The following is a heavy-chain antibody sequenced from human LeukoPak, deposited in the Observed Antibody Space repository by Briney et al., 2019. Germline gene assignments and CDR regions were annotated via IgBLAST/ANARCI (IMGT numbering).Heavy chain of an antibody. CDR3: ANGDWFDP. CDR2: INGRGGST. V-gene: IGHV3-23*01. CDR1: GFTFSNYA. D-gene: IGHD3-16*01. Sequence: GGSLRLSCAASGFTFSNYAMSWVRQAPGKGLEWVSSINGRGGSTYYADSVKGRFTISRDNSKNTLYLQMNSLRAEDTAIYYGANGDWFDPWGQGTLVTVSS. J-gene: IGHJ5*02.